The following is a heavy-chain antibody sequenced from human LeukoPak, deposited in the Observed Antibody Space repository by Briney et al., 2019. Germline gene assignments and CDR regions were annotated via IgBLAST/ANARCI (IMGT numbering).Heavy chain of an antibody. CDR1: GGSNSSYY. CDR3: ARARGYSYGYWYY. CDR2: IYTSGST. Sequence: SETLSLTCTVSGGSNSSYYWSWIRQPPGKGLEWIGYIYTSGSTNYNPSLKSRVTISVDTSKNQFSLKLSSVTAADTAVYYCARARGYSYGYWYYWGQGTLVTVSS. V-gene: IGHV4-4*09. D-gene: IGHD5-18*01. J-gene: IGHJ4*02.